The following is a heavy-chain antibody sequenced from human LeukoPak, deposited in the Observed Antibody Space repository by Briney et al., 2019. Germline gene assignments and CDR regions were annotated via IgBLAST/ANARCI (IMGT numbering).Heavy chain of an antibody. Sequence: AGGSLRLSCAASGFSFSTYYVNWVRQAPGKGLEWVSCISSGSTYIFYADSVKGRFTISRDNAKNSLYLQMNSLRAEDTAVYYCARDRGPSYYDFWSGGANYGMDVWGQGTTVTVSS. CDR3: ARDRGPSYYDFWSGGANYGMDV. CDR1: GFSFSTYY. D-gene: IGHD3-3*01. J-gene: IGHJ6*02. CDR2: ISSGSTYI. V-gene: IGHV3-21*01.